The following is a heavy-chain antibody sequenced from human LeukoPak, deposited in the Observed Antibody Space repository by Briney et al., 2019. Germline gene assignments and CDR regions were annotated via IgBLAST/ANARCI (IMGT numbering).Heavy chain of an antibody. CDR3: ARELIAASDNWFDP. D-gene: IGHD6-13*01. CDR2: ISSSGSTI. J-gene: IGHJ5*02. CDR1: GFTFSDYY. Sequence: GGSLRLSCAASGFTFSDYYMSWIRQAPGKGLEWVSYISSSGSTIYYADSVKGQLTISRDNAKNSLYLQMNSLRAEDTAVYYCARELIAASDNWFDPWGQGTLVTVSS. V-gene: IGHV3-11*01.